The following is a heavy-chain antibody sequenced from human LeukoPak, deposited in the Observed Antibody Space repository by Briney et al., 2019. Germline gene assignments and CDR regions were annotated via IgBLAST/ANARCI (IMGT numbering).Heavy chain of an antibody. Sequence: ASVKVSCKASGYTFTVYYLHWVRQAPGQGLEWMGWINPNSGDTKYAQKFQGRVTMTRDTSISTAYMELSRLTSDDTAVYYCAREGRDIEVAGLKNSDYWGQGTLVTVSS. J-gene: IGHJ4*02. CDR2: INPNSGDT. D-gene: IGHD6-19*01. CDR1: GYTFTVYY. V-gene: IGHV1-2*02. CDR3: AREGRDIEVAGLKNSDY.